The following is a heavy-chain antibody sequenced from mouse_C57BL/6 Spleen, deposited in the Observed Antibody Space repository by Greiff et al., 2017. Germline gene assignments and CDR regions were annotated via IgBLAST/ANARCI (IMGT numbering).Heavy chain of an antibody. CDR1: GYAFSSSW. CDR3: ARYDTTVVARYFDV. D-gene: IGHD1-1*01. Sequence: QVQLKQSGPELVKPGASVKISCKASGYAFSSSWMNWVKQRPGKGLEWIGRIYPGDGDTNYNGKFKGKATLTADKSSSTAYMQLSSLTSEDSAVYFCARYDTTVVARYFDVWGTGTTVTVSS. CDR2: IYPGDGDT. V-gene: IGHV1-82*01. J-gene: IGHJ1*03.